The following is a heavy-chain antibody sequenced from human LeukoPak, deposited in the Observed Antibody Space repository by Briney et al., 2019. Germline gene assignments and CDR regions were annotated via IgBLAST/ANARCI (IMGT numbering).Heavy chain of an antibody. V-gene: IGHV4-31*03. CDR3: AREYVGATSWFDP. Sequence: PSETLSLTCTVSGGSISSGGYYWSWIRQHPGKGLEWIGYIYYSGSTYYNPSLKSRVTISVDTSKNQFSLKLSSVTAADTAVYYCAREYVGATSWFDPWGQGTLVTVSS. CDR2: IYYSGST. J-gene: IGHJ5*02. CDR1: GGSISSGGYY. D-gene: IGHD1-26*01.